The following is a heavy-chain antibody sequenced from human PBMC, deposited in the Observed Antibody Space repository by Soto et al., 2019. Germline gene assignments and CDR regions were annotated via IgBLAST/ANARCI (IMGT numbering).Heavy chain of an antibody. V-gene: IGHV4-59*01. Sequence: SETLSLTCTVSGGSISSYYWSWIRQPPGKGLEWIGYIYYSGSTNYNPSLKSRVTISVDTSKNQFSLKLSSVTAADTAVYYCARDHYDFWSGYYTGNWFDPWGQGTLVTVSS. D-gene: IGHD3-3*01. J-gene: IGHJ5*02. CDR2: IYYSGST. CDR3: ARDHYDFWSGYYTGNWFDP. CDR1: GGSISSYY.